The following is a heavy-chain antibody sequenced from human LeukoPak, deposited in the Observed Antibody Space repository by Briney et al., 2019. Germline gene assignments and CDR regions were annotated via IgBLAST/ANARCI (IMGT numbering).Heavy chain of an antibody. CDR2: INRSGTT. CDR1: GDSISGYH. CDR3: ARDSGTTGEVKFDP. D-gene: IGHD3-10*01. Sequence: SETLSLTCGVYGDSISGYHWTWIRQPPGKGLEWIGEINRSGTTNYNPSPKSRLTISLDTSKNQFSVRLNSVTAADTAVYYCARDSGTTGEVKFDPWGQGTLVTVSS. J-gene: IGHJ5*02. V-gene: IGHV4-34*01.